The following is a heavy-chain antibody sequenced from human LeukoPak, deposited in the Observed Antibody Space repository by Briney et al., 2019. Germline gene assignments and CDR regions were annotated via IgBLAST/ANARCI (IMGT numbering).Heavy chain of an antibody. D-gene: IGHD6-13*01. Sequence: GGSPRLSCAASGFTFSSYAMHWVRQAPGKGLEWVAVISYDGSNKYYADSVKGRFTISRDNSKNTLYLQMNSLRAEDTAVYYCARERRWGSSWYGDYWGQGTLVTVSS. CDR2: ISYDGSNK. J-gene: IGHJ4*02. V-gene: IGHV3-30*04. CDR1: GFTFSSYA. CDR3: ARERRWGSSWYGDY.